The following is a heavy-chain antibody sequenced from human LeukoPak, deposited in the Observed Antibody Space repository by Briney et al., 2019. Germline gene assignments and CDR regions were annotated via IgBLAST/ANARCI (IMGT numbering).Heavy chain of an antibody. D-gene: IGHD2-2*01. J-gene: IGHJ5*02. CDR3: ARAVVSARFDP. CDR1: GGTFSSYA. V-gene: IGHV1-69*04. Sequence: GASVKVSCKASGGTFSSYAISWVRQAPGQGLEWMGRIIPILGIANYAQKFQGRVTMTRDTSTSTVYMELSSLRSEDTAVYYCARAVVSARFDPWGQGTLVTVSS. CDR2: IIPILGIA.